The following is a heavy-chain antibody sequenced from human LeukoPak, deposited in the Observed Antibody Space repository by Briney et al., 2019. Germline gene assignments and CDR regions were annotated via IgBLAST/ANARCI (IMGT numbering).Heavy chain of an antibody. CDR2: INLSAGDT. J-gene: IGHJ1*01. CDR3: AREGYCSGGSCYSGAHFQH. Sequence: ASVKVSCKVSGYTLTELSIHWVRQAPGQGLEWMGIINLSAGDTNYAQKFQGRVTMTRDMSTSTVYMELSSLRSEDTAVYYCAREGYCSGGSCYSGAHFQHWGQGTLVTVSS. CDR1: GYTLTELS. D-gene: IGHD2-15*01. V-gene: IGHV1-46*01.